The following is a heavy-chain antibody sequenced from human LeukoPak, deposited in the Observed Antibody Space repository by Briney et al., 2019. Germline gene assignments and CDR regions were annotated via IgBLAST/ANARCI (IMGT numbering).Heavy chain of an antibody. V-gene: IGHV1-69*05. J-gene: IGHJ6*03. CDR2: IIPIFGTA. CDR3: ARAGGRYSYGYYYYYMDV. Sequence: SGKVSCKASGGTFSSYAISWVRQAPGQGLEWMGRIIPIFGTANYAQKFQGRGTITTDESTSTDYMELSSLRSEDTAVYYCARAGGRYSYGYYYYYMDVWGKGTTVTVSS. D-gene: IGHD5-18*01. CDR1: GGTFSSYA.